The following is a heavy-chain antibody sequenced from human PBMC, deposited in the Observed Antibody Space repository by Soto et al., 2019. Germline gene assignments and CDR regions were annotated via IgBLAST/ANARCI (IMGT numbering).Heavy chain of an antibody. V-gene: IGHV4-34*01. J-gene: IGHJ3*02. D-gene: IGHD3-3*01. Sequence: SETLTLCCAVSEGSFSPYCWNWIRQSPGGGLEWIGEISHSGTTHYGPSLKSRVTISLDTSKNQFSLNLSSMTAADTALYYCARVQVRRGNGSGYINGFDIWGQGTLVTVSS. CDR1: EGSFSPYC. CDR3: ARVQVRRGNGSGYINGFDI. CDR2: ISHSGTT.